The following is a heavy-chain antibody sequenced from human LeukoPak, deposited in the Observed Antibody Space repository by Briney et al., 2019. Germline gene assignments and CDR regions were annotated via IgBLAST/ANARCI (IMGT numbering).Heavy chain of an antibody. CDR2: IYYSGRT. CDR3: ARPSGSYRAEYFQH. J-gene: IGHJ1*01. V-gene: IGHV4-39*01. CDR1: GDSISSTSYY. D-gene: IGHD1-26*01. Sequence: PSETLSLTCTVSGDSISSTSYYWGWIRQPPGRGLECIGTIYYSGRTYYNPSLKSRVTIFVDTAKNQVSLKLSSVTAADMAVYYCARPSGSYRAEYFQHWGQGTLVTVSS.